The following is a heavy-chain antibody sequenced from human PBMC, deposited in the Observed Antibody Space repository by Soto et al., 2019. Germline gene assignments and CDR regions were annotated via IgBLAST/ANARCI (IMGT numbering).Heavy chain of an antibody. CDR2: IYYSGST. CDR3: GQAVGATVGSFDY. V-gene: IGHV4-39*01. J-gene: IGHJ4*02. Sequence: QLQLQESGPGLVKPSETLSLTCTVSGGSISSSSYYWGWIRQPPGKVLEWIGSIYYSGSTYYNPSLKSRVTISVDTSKNQFSLKLSSVTAADTAVYYCGQAVGATVGSFDYWGQGTLVTVSS. D-gene: IGHD1-26*01. CDR1: GGSISSSSYY.